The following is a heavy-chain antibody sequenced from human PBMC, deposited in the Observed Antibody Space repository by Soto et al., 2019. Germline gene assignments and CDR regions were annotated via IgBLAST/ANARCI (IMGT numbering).Heavy chain of an antibody. D-gene: IGHD3-10*01. CDR3: ARGAPGPLLYYYYMDV. CDR1: GYTFTSYG. Sequence: ASVKVSCKASGYTFTSYGISWVRQAPGQGLEWMGWISAYNGNTNYAQKLQGRVTMTTDTSTSTAYMELRSLRSDDTAVYYCARGAPGPLLYYYYMDVWGKGTTVTVSS. V-gene: IGHV1-18*01. J-gene: IGHJ6*03. CDR2: ISAYNGNT.